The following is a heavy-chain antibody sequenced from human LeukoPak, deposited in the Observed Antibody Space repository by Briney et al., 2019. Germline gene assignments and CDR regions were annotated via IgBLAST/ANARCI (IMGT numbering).Heavy chain of an antibody. CDR2: IYENGGTT. Sequence: PGGSLRLSCVGSGFTLRSHAMGWVRQAPEKGLEFVSGIYENGGTTYYADSVKGRFSISRDNSKNTLYLQMDSLRGEDTAVYYCAKDFRIGYSAHFDYWGQGALVTVSS. D-gene: IGHD2-21*01. CDR3: AKDFRIGYSAHFDY. CDR1: GFTLRSHA. J-gene: IGHJ4*02. V-gene: IGHV3-23*01.